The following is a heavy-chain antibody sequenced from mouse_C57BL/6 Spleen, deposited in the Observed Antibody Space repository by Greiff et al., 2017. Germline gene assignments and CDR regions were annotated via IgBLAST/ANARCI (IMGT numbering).Heavy chain of an antibody. J-gene: IGHJ2*01. CDR1: GYTFTDYY. CDR2: INPNNGGT. D-gene: IGHD4-1*01. V-gene: IGHV1-26*01. CDR3: ARELGRYFDY. Sequence: EVQLQQSGPELVKPGASVKISCKASGYTFTDYYMNWVKQSHGQSLEWIGDINPNNGGTSYNQKFKGKAPLTVDKSSSTAYMQLRSLTSEDSAVYDCARELGRYFDYWGQGTTLTVSS.